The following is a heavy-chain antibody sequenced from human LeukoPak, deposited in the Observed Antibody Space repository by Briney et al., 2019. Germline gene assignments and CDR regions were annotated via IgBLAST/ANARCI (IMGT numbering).Heavy chain of an antibody. CDR2: IYPRESP. CDR1: GGSISSYS. D-gene: IGHD6-13*01. V-gene: IGHV4-4*07. J-gene: IGHJ5*02. Sequence: PSETLSLTCTVSGGSISSYSWSWMRQPAGKGLEWIGRIYPRESPNYNPSLKSRVIMSVDKSKNQFSLKLRSVTAADTAVYYCARAPAVGQQPGPWGQGTLVTVSS. CDR3: ARAPAVGQQPGP.